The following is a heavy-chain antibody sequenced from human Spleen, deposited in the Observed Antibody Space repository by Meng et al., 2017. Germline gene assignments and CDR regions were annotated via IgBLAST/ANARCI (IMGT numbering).Heavy chain of an antibody. CDR1: GYTFTSYD. CDR2: MNPNSGNT. J-gene: IGHJ6*02. V-gene: IGHV1-8*01. D-gene: IGHD4-17*01. CDR3: RLPLLGDYYYYGMDF. Sequence: ASVKVSCKSSGYTFTSYDINWVRQATGQGLEWMGWMNPNSGNTGYAQKFQGRVTMTRNTSISTAYMELSSLRSEDTAVYCCRLPLLGDYYYYGMDFWGQGNTVTVSS.